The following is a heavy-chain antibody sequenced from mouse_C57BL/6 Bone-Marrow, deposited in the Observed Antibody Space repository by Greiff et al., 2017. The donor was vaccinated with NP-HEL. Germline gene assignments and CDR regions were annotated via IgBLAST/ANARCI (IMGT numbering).Heavy chain of an antibody. CDR2: INYDGSST. CDR1: GFTFSDYY. CDR3: ARGGGTTVVAPYAMDY. J-gene: IGHJ4*01. D-gene: IGHD1-1*01. Sequence: EVMLVESEGGLVQPGSSMKLSCTASGFTFSDYYMAWVRQVPEKGLEWVANINYDGSSTYYLDSLKSRFIISRDNAKNILYLQMSSLKSEDTATYYCARGGGTTVVAPYAMDYWGQGTSVTVSS. V-gene: IGHV5-16*01.